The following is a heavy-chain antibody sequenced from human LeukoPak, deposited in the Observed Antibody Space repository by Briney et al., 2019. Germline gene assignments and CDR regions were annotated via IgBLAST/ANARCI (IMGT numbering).Heavy chain of an antibody. Sequence: GGSLRLSCGASGLTFSDYYMSWIRQAPGKGLEWVLYISSGGSTIYYADSVKGRFTISRDNAKNSLYLQMNSLRAEDTAVYYCARDRYYYGSGSFDYWGQGTLVTVSS. V-gene: IGHV3-11*04. CDR3: ARDRYYYGSGSFDY. D-gene: IGHD3-10*01. CDR1: GLTFSDYY. CDR2: ISSGGSTI. J-gene: IGHJ4*02.